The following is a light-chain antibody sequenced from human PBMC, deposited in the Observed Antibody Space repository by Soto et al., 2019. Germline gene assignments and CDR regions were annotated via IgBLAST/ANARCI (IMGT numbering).Light chain of an antibody. J-gene: IGKJ3*01. CDR1: PAISNY. CDR2: AAS. CDR3: QQYNSYPLFT. Sequence: DIQMTQSPSSLSASVGDRVTVTCRASPAISNYLAWFQQKPGIAPKSLIYAASGLQSGVPSKFSGSGSGTDLTLTTSSLQPEDFATYYCQQYNSYPLFTFGPGTKVHIK. V-gene: IGKV1-16*02.